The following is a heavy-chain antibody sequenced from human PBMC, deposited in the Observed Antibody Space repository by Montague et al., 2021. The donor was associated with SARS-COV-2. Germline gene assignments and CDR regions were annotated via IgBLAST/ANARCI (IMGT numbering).Heavy chain of an antibody. D-gene: IGHD3-3*01. CDR2: IYYSGST. V-gene: IGHV4-59*02. CDR3: ARAGGFYDYWSGYSSSAGFFDP. J-gene: IGHJ5*02. CDR1: GGSVSSYY. Sequence: SETLSLTCTVSGGSVSSYYWSWIRQSPGKGLQWLGYIYYSGSTDYNPSLKSRGTMSVDTEKNQLSLRLNSVTTADTAVYFCARAGGFYDYWSGYSSSAGFFDPWGQGILVTVSS.